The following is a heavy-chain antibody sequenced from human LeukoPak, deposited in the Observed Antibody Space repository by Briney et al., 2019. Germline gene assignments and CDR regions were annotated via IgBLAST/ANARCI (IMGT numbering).Heavy chain of an antibody. J-gene: IGHJ4*02. Sequence: GGSLKLSCAASGFTFSGSAMHWVRQASGKGLEWVGRIRSKANSYATAYAASVKGRFTISRDDSKNTAYLQMNSLKTEDTAVYYCTRAPGGDGSGYCSDYWGQGTLVTVSS. V-gene: IGHV3-73*01. D-gene: IGHD3-22*01. CDR3: TRAPGGDGSGYCSDY. CDR2: IRSKANSYAT. CDR1: GFTFSGSA.